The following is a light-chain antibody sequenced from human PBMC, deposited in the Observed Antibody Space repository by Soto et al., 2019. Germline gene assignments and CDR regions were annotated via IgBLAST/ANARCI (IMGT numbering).Light chain of an antibody. CDR3: QQTSSFPLT. CDR1: QGITSW. J-gene: IGKJ4*01. V-gene: IGKV1-12*01. CDR2: AAS. Sequence: DIQMTQSPSFVSASVGDRVTINCRASQGITSWGAWYKQKPGRAPKLLIHAASSLESGVPSRFSGSGSGTDFTLTISSLRPEDFATYYCQQTSSFPLTFGGGTKVEIK.